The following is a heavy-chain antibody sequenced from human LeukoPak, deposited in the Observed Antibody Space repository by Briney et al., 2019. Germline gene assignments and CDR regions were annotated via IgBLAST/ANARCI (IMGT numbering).Heavy chain of an antibody. V-gene: IGHV2-70*01. Sequence: VSGPTLLHTSPALTLTFTSCGFSWGTSGKGVGKIREPPVKAVEWLTINDWEDDKYYSTSLKNRLTISNDTSKNQVVLTMTNMDPVDTATYYCARTQIDSSFDYWGQGTLVTVSS. D-gene: IGHD3-22*01. CDR1: GFSWGTSGKG. J-gene: IGHJ4*02. CDR2: NDWEDDK. CDR3: ARTQIDSSFDY.